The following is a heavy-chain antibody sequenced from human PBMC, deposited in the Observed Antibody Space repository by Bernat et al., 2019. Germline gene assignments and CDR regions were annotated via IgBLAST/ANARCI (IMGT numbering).Heavy chain of an antibody. J-gene: IGHJ3*02. V-gene: IGHV3-23*01. CDR2: ISGSGGST. CDR1: GFPFSSYA. Sequence: EVQLLESGGGLVQPGGSLRLSCAASGFPFSSYAMSWVRQAPGKGLEWVSAISGSGGSTYYADSVKGRFTISRDNSKNTLYLQMNSLRAEDTAVYYCAKDNLWFGELLLPRAAFDIWGQGTMVTVSS. D-gene: IGHD3-10*01. CDR3: AKDNLWFGELLLPRAAFDI.